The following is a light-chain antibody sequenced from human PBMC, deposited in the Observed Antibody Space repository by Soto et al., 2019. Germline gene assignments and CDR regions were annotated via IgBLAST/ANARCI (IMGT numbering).Light chain of an antibody. CDR1: QNIDRF. Sequence: EIVLTQSPATLSLSPGERAALSCRASQNIDRFLAWYQHKPGQAPRLLIYDASNRATGIPARFSGSVSGTDFTLTISSLEPEDFAVYYCQQRYNWPPLTFGGGTKVEIK. J-gene: IGKJ4*01. V-gene: IGKV3-11*01. CDR2: DAS. CDR3: QQRYNWPPLT.